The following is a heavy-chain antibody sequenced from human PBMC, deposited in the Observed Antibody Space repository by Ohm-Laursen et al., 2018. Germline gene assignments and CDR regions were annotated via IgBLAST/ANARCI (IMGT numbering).Heavy chain of an antibody. D-gene: IGHD6-19*01. CDR2: ISYDGSNK. CDR1: GFTFSSYG. Sequence: SLRLSCAASGFTFSSYGMHWVRQAPGKGLEWVAVISYDGSNKYYADSVKGRFTISRDNSKNTLYLQMNSLRAEDTAVYYCAKDSSGWYDTGNYFDYWGQGTLVSVSS. V-gene: IGHV3-30*18. J-gene: IGHJ4*02. CDR3: AKDSSGWYDTGNYFDY.